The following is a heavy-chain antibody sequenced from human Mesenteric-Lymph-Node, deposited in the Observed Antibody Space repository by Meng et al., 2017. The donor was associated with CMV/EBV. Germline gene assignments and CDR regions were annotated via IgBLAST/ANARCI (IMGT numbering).Heavy chain of an antibody. V-gene: IGHV4-39*07. J-gene: IGHJ4*02. CDR2: IYYSGTT. Sequence: SETLSLTCAVSGGSISSSSYYWGWVRQPPGKGLEWIGNIYYSGTTYYNPSLKSRLTMSVDTSKNQFSLRLSSVTAADTAVYYCARDHSSTWYNYFDYWGQGMLVTVSS. CDR1: GGSISSSSYY. CDR3: ARDHSSTWYNYFDY. D-gene: IGHD6-13*01.